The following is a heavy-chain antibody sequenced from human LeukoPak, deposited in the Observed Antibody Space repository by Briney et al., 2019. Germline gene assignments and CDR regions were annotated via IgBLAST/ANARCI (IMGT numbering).Heavy chain of an antibody. Sequence: SETLSLTCTVSGDSITNYYWSWIRQPAGKGLEWIGYIFYSGGSNYNPSLKSRVTISVDTSKNHFSLKLSSVTAADTAVYYCARLGSTFDIWGQGTMVTVSS. CDR2: IFYSGGS. CDR3: ARLGSTFDI. J-gene: IGHJ3*02. CDR1: GDSITNYY. D-gene: IGHD2-2*01. V-gene: IGHV4-59*08.